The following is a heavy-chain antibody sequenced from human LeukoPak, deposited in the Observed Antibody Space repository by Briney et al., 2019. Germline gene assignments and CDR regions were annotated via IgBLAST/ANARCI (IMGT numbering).Heavy chain of an antibody. CDR3: ARDLSGTMVRGFFDY. V-gene: IGHV3-11*04. CDR1: GFTFSDYY. J-gene: IGHJ4*02. CDR2: ISSSGSTI. Sequence: GGSLRFSCAASGFTFSDYYMSWIRQAPGKGLEWVSYISSSGSTIYYADSVKGRFTISRDNAKNSLYLQMNSLRAEDTAVYYRARDLSGTMVRGFFDYWGQGTLVTVSS. D-gene: IGHD3-10*01.